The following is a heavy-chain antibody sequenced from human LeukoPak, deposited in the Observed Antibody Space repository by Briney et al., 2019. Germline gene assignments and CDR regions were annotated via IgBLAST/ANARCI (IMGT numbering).Heavy chain of an antibody. Sequence: SETLSLTCTVSGGSISSSSYYWGWIRQPPGKGLEWIGSIYYSGSTNYNPSLKSRVTISVDTSKNQFSLRLSSVTAADTAVYYCARHGEGGNCSGGSCYPNWFDPWGQGTLVTVSS. CDR2: IYYSGST. V-gene: IGHV4-39*01. CDR3: ARHGEGGNCSGGSCYPNWFDP. J-gene: IGHJ5*02. D-gene: IGHD2-15*01. CDR1: GGSISSSSYY.